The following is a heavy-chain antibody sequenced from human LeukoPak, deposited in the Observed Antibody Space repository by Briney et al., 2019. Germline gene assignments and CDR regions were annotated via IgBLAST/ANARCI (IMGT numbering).Heavy chain of an antibody. CDR3: ARANNSSWHN. V-gene: IGHV3-7*01. Sequence: SLRLSCATSGFXXSXXWMSXVXHAPXXGXEWVANIKPDGSAESYAASVKGRFTLSRDNAKNSLYLQMNSLRAEDTAVYYCARANNSSWHNWGQGTLVTVSS. CDR2: IKPDGSAE. J-gene: IGHJ4*02. D-gene: IGHD6-13*01. CDR1: GFXXSXXW.